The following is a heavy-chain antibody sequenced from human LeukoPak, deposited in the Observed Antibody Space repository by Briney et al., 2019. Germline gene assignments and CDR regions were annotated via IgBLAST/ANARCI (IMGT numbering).Heavy chain of an antibody. D-gene: IGHD3-22*01. J-gene: IGHJ3*02. Sequence: VASVKVSCKASGFTFTSSAMQWVRQARGQRLEWIGWIVVGSGNTNYAQKFQERVTITTDMSTSTAYMELSSLRSEDTAVYYCAVDSSGHHDAFDIWGQGTMVTVSS. CDR1: GFTFTSSA. CDR3: AVDSSGHHDAFDI. CDR2: IVVGSGNT. V-gene: IGHV1-58*02.